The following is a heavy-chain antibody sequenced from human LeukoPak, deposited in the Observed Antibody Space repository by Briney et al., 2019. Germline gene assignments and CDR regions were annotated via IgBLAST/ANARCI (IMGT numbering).Heavy chain of an antibody. CDR3: ARDTTIVVVPAAIGDFDY. CDR2: ISSSSSYI. J-gene: IGHJ4*02. CDR1: GFTYSSYS. D-gene: IGHD2-2*02. V-gene: IGHV3-21*01. Sequence: GGSLRLSCAASGFTYSSYSMNWVRQAPGKGLEWVSSISSSSSYIYYADSVKGRFTISRDNAKNTLYLQMNSLRAEDTAVYYCARDTTIVVVPAAIGDFDYWGQGTLVTVSS.